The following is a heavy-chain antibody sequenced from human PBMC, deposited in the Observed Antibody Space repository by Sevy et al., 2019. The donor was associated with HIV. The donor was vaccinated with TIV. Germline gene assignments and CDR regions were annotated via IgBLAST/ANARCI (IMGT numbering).Heavy chain of an antibody. CDR1: GGSISSGASY. CDR3: ARDKGRGWLPLAEYCDF. V-gene: IGHV4-31*03. D-gene: IGHD5-12*01. J-gene: IGHJ4*02. CDR2: ISYTGST. Sequence: SETLSLTCSVSGGSISSGASYWSWIRQHPGKGLEWIGYISYTGSTSYNPSLKSRVTISLHTSKSHFSLKLSSVTAADTAVYYCARDKGRGWLPLAEYCDFWGEETLVTVSS.